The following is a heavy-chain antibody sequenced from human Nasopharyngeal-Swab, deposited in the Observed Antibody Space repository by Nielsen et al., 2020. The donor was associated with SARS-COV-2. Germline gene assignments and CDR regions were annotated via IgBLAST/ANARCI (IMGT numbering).Heavy chain of an antibody. Sequence: SQTPSLTRAISGDSVSSNNVGWNWVRQSPSRGLGWLGRTYYGSKWYKHYAPSVKSRVTNKPDTSKNQFSLQMDSVTPEDSAVYYCARGFLQTGFDYWGQGTLVTVSS. J-gene: IGHJ4*02. CDR3: ARGFLQTGFDY. D-gene: IGHD3-9*01. V-gene: IGHV6-1*01. CDR1: GDSVSSNNVG. CDR2: TYYGSKWYK.